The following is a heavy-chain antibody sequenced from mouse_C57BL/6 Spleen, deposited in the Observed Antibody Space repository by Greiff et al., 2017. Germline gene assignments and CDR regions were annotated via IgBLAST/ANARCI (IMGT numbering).Heavy chain of an antibody. D-gene: IGHD1-1*01. CDR2: INPSNGGT. J-gene: IGHJ3*01. Sequence: SGYTLTSYWMHWVKQRPGPGPEWIGNINPSNGGTNYNEKFKSKATLTVDKSSSTAYMQLSSLTSEDSAVYYGARGFYGSSHWFAYWGQGTLVTVSA. CDR1: GYTLTSYW. V-gene: IGHV1-53*01. CDR3: ARGFYGSSHWFAY.